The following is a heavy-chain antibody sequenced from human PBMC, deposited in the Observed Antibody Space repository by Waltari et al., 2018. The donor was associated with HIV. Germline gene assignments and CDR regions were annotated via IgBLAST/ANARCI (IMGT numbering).Heavy chain of an antibody. V-gene: IGHV3-23*01. CDR3: AKDRSYDSSGYFDY. CDR2: INGCTTGT. CDR1: GFIFSSYA. Sequence: EVQLLESGGDLQQPGGSLRLSCAASGFIFSSYAMSWVRQAPGRGLDWVSSINGCTTGTFYAYAVKGLFTISRDSSKNTLYLQMNSLRAEDTAVYYCAKDRSYDSSGYFDYWGEGTLVTVSS. D-gene: IGHD3-22*01. J-gene: IGHJ4*02.